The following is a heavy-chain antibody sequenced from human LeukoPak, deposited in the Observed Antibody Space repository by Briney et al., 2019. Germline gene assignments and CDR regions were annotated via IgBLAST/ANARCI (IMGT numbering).Heavy chain of an antibody. CDR2: IGYTGDT. D-gene: IGHD1-1*01. CDR3: ARVAAATTNPRFDF. Sequence: TSETLSLTCTVSGGSISSGAYYWSWVRQLPGKGLDWIGYIGYTGDTYYNPSLRSRATISKDTSKTQFSLTLNSLTAADTAVYYCARVAAATTNPRFDFWGQGTLVTVSS. J-gene: IGHJ4*02. V-gene: IGHV4-31*03. CDR1: GGSISSGAYY.